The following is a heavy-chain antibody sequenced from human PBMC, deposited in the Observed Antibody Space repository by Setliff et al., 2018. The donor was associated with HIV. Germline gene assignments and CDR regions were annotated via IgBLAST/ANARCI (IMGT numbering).Heavy chain of an antibody. CDR1: GGSISSGGFY. Sequence: SETLSLTCTVTGGSISSGGFYWTWIRQHPGKGLEWIGYIYNTGSTYHNTSLKSRVTMSVDTSKNQFSLRLTSVTATDTAVYFCARFDTVTTVFTFDYWGQGTLVTVSS. J-gene: IGHJ4*02. CDR2: IYNTGST. D-gene: IGHD4-17*01. CDR3: ARFDTVTTVFTFDY. V-gene: IGHV4-31*03.